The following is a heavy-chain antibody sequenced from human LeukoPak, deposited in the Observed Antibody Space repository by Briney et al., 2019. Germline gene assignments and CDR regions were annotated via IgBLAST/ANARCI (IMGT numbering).Heavy chain of an antibody. CDR3: ARAVPTKTVVVINLYYFDS. CDR2: IYTSGST. D-gene: IGHD3-22*01. CDR1: GGSISSYY. V-gene: IGHV4-4*07. J-gene: IGHJ4*02. Sequence: SETLSLTCTVSGGSISSYYWSWIRQPAGKGLEWIGRIYTSGSTNYNPSLKSRVTMSVDTSKNQFSLKLSSVTAADTALYFCARAVPTKTVVVINLYYFDSWGPGTRVTVSS.